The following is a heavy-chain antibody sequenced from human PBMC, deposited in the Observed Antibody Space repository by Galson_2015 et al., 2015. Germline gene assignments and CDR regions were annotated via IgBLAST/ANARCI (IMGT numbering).Heavy chain of an antibody. J-gene: IGHJ6*02. CDR1: GFTFSSYA. CDR3: ARELGYCSSTSCHSSVYYYGMDV. V-gene: IGHV3-30-3*01. D-gene: IGHD2-2*01. Sequence: LRLSCAASGFTFSSYAMHWVRQAPGKGLEWVAVISYDGSNKYYADSVKGRFTISRDNSKNTLYLQMNSLRAEDTAVYYCARELGYCSSTSCHSSVYYYGMDVWGQGTTVTVSS. CDR2: ISYDGSNK.